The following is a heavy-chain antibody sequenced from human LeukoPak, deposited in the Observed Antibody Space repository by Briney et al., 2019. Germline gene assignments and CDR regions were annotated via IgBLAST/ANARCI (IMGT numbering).Heavy chain of an antibody. CDR2: IYTSGST. CDR3: ARDDCSSTSCYGAQNWFDP. J-gene: IGHJ5*02. D-gene: IGHD2-2*01. V-gene: IGHV4-4*07. CDR1: GGSISSYY. Sequence: EPSETLSLTCTVSGGSISSYYWSWIRQPAGKGREWIGRIYTSGSTNYNPSLKSRVTMSVDTSKNQFSLKLSSVTAADTAVYYCARDDCSSTSCYGAQNWFDPWGQGTLVTVSS.